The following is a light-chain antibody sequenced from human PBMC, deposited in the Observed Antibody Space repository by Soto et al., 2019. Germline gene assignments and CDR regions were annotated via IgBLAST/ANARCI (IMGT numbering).Light chain of an antibody. J-gene: IGKJ4*01. V-gene: IGKV1-39*01. CDR1: QRISTF. Sequence: IQMTQSPSSLSAFVGDSVTITCQASQRISTFLNWYHQKPGKAPKLLIYSSSYLQSGVPSNFSGSGSGTDFTLSIVTLQPEDFGTYFCQQSYRLPLTFGGGTKVEI. CDR2: SSS. CDR3: QQSYRLPLT.